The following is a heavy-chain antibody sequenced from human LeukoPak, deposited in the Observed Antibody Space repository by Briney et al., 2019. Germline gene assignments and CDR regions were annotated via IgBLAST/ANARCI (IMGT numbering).Heavy chain of an antibody. J-gene: IGHJ5*02. CDR2: ISGSGGST. CDR1: GFTFSSYG. D-gene: IGHD3-16*01. Sequence: GGTLRLSCAASGFTFSSYGMSWVRQAPGKGLEWVSAISGSGGSTYYADSVKGRFTISRDNSKNTLYLQMNSLRAEDTAVYYCAKDLAFGKIRDINWFDPWGQGTLVTVSS. CDR3: AKDLAFGKIRDINWFDP. V-gene: IGHV3-23*01.